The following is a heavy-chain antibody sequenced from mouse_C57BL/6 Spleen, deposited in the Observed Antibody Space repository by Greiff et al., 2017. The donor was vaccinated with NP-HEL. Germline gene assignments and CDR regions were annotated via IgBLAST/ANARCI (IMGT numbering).Heavy chain of an antibody. CDR2: INPSTGGT. J-gene: IGHJ2*01. D-gene: IGHD1-1*01. V-gene: IGHV1-42*01. Sequence: VQLKQSGPELVKPGASVKISCKASGYSFTGYYMNWVKQSPEKSLEWIGEINPSTGGTTYNQKFKAKATLTVDKSSSTAYMQLKSLTSEDSAVYYCARSRGRDYFDYWGQGTTLTVSS. CDR1: GYSFTGYY. CDR3: ARSRGRDYFDY.